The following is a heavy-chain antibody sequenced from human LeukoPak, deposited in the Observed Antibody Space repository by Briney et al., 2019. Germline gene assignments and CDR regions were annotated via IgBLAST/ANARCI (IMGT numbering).Heavy chain of an antibody. V-gene: IGHV3-23*01. CDR1: GFTFSSSD. J-gene: IGHJ4*02. CDR3: AKDSTSWAY. D-gene: IGHD6-13*01. CDR2: ISDSGGRT. Sequence: GGSLRLSCAASGFTFSSSDMSWVRQAPGKGLEWVSGISDSGGRTYYTDSVKGRFTISRDNSKNTLYLQMNSLRAEDTAIYYCAKDSTSWAYWGQGTLVTVSS.